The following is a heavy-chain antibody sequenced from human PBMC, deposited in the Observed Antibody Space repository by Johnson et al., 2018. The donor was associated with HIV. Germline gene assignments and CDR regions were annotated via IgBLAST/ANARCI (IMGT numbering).Heavy chain of an antibody. J-gene: IGHJ3*02. D-gene: IGHD2-15*01. CDR3: AKDREPIVVVVAAIDAFDI. CDR2: ISYDGGNK. Sequence: QVQLVESGGGVVQPGRSLRLSCAASRFTFSSYGMHWVRQAPGKGLEWVAVISYDGGNKYYADSVKGRFTISRDNSKNTLYLQMNSLRAEDTAVYYCAKDREPIVVVVAAIDAFDIWGQGTMVTVSS. V-gene: IGHV3-30*18. CDR1: RFTFSSYG.